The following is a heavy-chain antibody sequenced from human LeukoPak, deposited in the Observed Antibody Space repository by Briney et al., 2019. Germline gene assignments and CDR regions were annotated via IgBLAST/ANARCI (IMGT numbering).Heavy chain of an antibody. J-gene: IGHJ6*02. CDR3: AKGTGWTTVRDYYYYGMDV. CDR1: GFTFSSHW. CDR2: ISGSGGST. V-gene: IGHV3-23*01. D-gene: IGHD4-17*01. Sequence: GGSLRLSCAASGFTFSSHWMTWVRQAPGKGLEWVSTISGSGGSTYYADSVKGRFTISRDNSKNTLYLQMNSLRAEDTAVYYCAKGTGWTTVRDYYYYGMDVWGQGTTVTVSS.